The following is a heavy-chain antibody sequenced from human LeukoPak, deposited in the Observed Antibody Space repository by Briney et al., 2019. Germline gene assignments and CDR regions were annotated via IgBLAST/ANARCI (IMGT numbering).Heavy chain of an antibody. CDR2: IYYSGST. CDR1: GGSISSGDYY. D-gene: IGHD2-15*01. V-gene: IGHV4-30-4*02. CDR3: ARGDVVVVAATPRYYYGMDI. Sequence: PSETLSLTCTVSGGSISSGDYYWSWIRQPPGKGLEWIGYIYYSGSTYYNPSLKSRVTISVDTSKNQFSLKLSSVTAADTAVYYCARGDVVVVAATPRYYYGMDIWGQGTTVTVSS. J-gene: IGHJ6*02.